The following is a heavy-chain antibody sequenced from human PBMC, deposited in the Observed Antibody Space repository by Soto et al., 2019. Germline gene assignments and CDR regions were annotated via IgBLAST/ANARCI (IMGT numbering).Heavy chain of an antibody. J-gene: IGHJ3*02. CDR3: ARDQVVAAAGTGVYLGAFDI. D-gene: IGHD6-13*01. Sequence: AASVKVSCKASGYTFTGYYMHWVRQAPGQGLEWMGWINPNSGGTNYAQKFQGWVTMTRDTSISTAYMELSRLRSDDTAVYYCARDQVVAAAGTGVYLGAFDIWGQGTMVTLSS. CDR2: INPNSGGT. V-gene: IGHV1-2*04. CDR1: GYTFTGYY.